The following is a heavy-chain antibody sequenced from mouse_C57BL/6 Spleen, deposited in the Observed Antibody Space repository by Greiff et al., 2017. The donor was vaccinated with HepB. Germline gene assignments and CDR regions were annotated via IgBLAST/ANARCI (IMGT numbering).Heavy chain of an antibody. D-gene: IGHD3-2*02. CDR2: ISSGSSTI. V-gene: IGHV5-17*01. Sequence: EVQWVESGGGLVKPGGSLKLSCAASGFTFSDYGMHWVRQAPEKGLEWVAYISSGSSTIYYADTVKGRFTISRDNAKNTLFLQMTSLRSEDTAMYYCARRSWDSSGYGAMDYWGQGTSVTVSS. J-gene: IGHJ4*01. CDR3: ARRSWDSSGYGAMDY. CDR1: GFTFSDYG.